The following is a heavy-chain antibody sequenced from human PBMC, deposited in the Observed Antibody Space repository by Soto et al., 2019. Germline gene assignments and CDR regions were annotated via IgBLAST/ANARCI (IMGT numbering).Heavy chain of an antibody. Sequence: QVQLVQSGAEVKKPGASVKVSCKASGYTFTSYGISWVRQAPGQGLEWMGWISAYNGNTNYAQKLQGRVTMTTDTSKRTEYMELRSLRSDDTAVYYCARDLFEHPSPHDAFDIWGQGTMVTVSS. J-gene: IGHJ3*02. CDR2: ISAYNGNT. V-gene: IGHV1-18*01. CDR3: ARDLFEHPSPHDAFDI. D-gene: IGHD2-21*01. CDR1: GYTFTSYG.